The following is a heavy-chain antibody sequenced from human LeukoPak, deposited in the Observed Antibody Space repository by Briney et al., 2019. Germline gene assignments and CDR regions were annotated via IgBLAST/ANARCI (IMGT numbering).Heavy chain of an antibody. V-gene: IGHV3-53*01. CDR3: ARRVANYYDSSGYQN. D-gene: IGHD3-22*01. CDR1: GFTVSSNY. Sequence: GSLRLSCAASGFTVSSNYMSWVRQAPGKGLEWVSVIYSGGKTNYADSVKGRFTISRDNSKNTLYLQMNSLRAEDTAVYYCARRVANYYDSSGYQNWGQGTLVTVSS. CDR2: IYSGGKT. J-gene: IGHJ4*02.